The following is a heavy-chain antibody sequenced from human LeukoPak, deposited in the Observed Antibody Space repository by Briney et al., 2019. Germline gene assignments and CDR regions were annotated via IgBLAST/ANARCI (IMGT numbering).Heavy chain of an antibody. V-gene: IGHV3-74*03. CDR2: INNDGSST. CDR3: VSRILTSFDN. Sequence: GGSLRLSCAASGFTFSSYGMHWVRQAPGKGLVWVSHINNDGSSTKYADSVKGRFTISRDNAKNTLYLQMNSLRVEDTAVYYCVSRILTSFDNWGQGTLVTVSS. D-gene: IGHD2/OR15-2a*01. CDR1: GFTFSSYG. J-gene: IGHJ4*02.